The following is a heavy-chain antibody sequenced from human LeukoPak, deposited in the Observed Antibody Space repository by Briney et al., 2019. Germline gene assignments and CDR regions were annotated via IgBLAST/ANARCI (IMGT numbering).Heavy chain of an antibody. Sequence: GASVKVSCKASGYTFTSYGISWVRQATGQGLEWMGWMNPNSGNTGYAQKFQGRVTMTRNTSISTAYMELSSLRSEDTAVYYCARGPVGAKAIDYWGQGTLVTVSS. J-gene: IGHJ4*02. CDR3: ARGPVGAKAIDY. D-gene: IGHD1-26*01. CDR1: GYTFTSYG. V-gene: IGHV1-8*02. CDR2: MNPNSGNT.